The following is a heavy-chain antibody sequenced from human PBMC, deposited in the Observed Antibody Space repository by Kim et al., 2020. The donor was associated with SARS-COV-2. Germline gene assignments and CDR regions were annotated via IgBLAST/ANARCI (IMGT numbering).Heavy chain of an antibody. V-gene: IGHV3-23*01. D-gene: IGHD2-8*02. CDR2: LSDSGGGT. Sequence: GGSLRLSCAASGFTLRSYAMNWVRQAPGKGLEWVSTLSDSGGGTYYADSVKGRFTISRDNSKNTLYLQMNSLRAEDTAVYYCAKYTSTSGRNYGMDVWGQGTTVTVSS. J-gene: IGHJ6*02. CDR1: GFTLRSYA. CDR3: AKYTSTSGRNYGMDV.